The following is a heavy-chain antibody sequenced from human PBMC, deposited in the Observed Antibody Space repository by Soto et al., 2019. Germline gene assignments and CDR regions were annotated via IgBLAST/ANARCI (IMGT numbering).Heavy chain of an antibody. CDR2: IYYSGST. CDR1: GGSISSGDYY. J-gene: IGHJ4*02. CDR3: ARGIYYYYDSSGHQLDY. D-gene: IGHD3-22*01. V-gene: IGHV4-30-4*01. Sequence: SETLSLTCTVSGGSISSGDYYWSWIRQPPGKGLEWIGYIYYSGSTYYNPSLKSRVTISVDTSKNQFSLKLSSVTAADTAVYYCARGIYYYYDSSGHQLDYWGQGTLVTVSS.